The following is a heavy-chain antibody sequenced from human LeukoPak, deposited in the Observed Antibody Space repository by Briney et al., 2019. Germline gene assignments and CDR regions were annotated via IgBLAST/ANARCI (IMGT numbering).Heavy chain of an antibody. Sequence: SETLSLTCTVSGGSISSYYWSWIRQPPGKGLEWIGYIYYSGSSNYNPSLKSRVTMSADTSKNQFSLKLSSVTAADTAVYYCAAAYLYGSGTYERLVDPWGQGTLVTVSS. D-gene: IGHD3-10*01. CDR1: GGSISSYY. V-gene: IGHV4-59*12. CDR2: IYYSGSS. CDR3: AAAYLYGSGTYERLVDP. J-gene: IGHJ5*02.